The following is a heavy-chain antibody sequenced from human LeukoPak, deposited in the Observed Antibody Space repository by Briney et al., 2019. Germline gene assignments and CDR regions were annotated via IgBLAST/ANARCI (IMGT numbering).Heavy chain of an antibody. V-gene: IGHV1-8*01. Sequence: GASVKVSCKASGYTFTSYDINWVRQATGQGLEWMGWMNPKSGNTGYAQKFQGRVTMTRTTSISTAYMELSSLRSEDTAVYYCARGRNTLTGYSFDYCGQGNLVTVSS. CDR3: ARGRNTLTGYSFDY. D-gene: IGHD3-9*01. J-gene: IGHJ4*02. CDR1: GYTFTSYD. CDR2: MNPKSGNT.